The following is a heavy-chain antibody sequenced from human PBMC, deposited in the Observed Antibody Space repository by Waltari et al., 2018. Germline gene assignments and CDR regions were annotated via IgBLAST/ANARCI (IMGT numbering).Heavy chain of an antibody. CDR1: GGSISSGSYY. CDR3: AREMATSTLCGAFDI. Sequence: QVQLQESGPGLVKPSQTLSLTCTVSGGSISSGSYYWSWIRQPAGKGLEWIGRIYNDGRAKYSASHKGQVSKAVDTSKNRYSLELSSVTATDSAVYYCAREMATSTLCGAFDIWGQGTMVTVSS. V-gene: IGHV4-61*02. CDR2: IYNDGRA. D-gene: IGHD5-12*01. J-gene: IGHJ3*02.